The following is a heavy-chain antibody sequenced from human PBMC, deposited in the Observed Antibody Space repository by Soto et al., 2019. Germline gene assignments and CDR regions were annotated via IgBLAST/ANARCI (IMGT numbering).Heavy chain of an antibody. J-gene: IGHJ4*02. CDR3: ARQDSRDWWRLDI. CDR1: GFTYNNYG. D-gene: IGHD2-8*02. V-gene: IGHV3-23*01. CDR2: ISSSGGAT. Sequence: EVQLLESGGGLVQPGGSLRLSCAGSGFTYNNYGMTWVRQAPGKGLEWVAVISSSGGATYYADSVKGRFTISRDNVKNTAYLQMNSLRGEDTAIYFCARQDSRDWWRLDIWGQGTLVTVSS.